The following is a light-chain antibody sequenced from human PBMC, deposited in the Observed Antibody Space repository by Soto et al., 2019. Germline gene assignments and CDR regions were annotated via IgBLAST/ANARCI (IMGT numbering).Light chain of an antibody. CDR1: SSDVGGYNL. J-gene: IGLJ3*02. Sequence: QSALTQPASVSGSPGQSITISCTGTSSDVGGYNLVSWYQQHPGKAPKLMIYDGIKRPSGVSDRFSGSKSGNTASLTISGLRDEDEADYYCCSYASSNTVVFGGGTKLTVL. CDR3: CSYASSNTVV. V-gene: IGLV2-23*01. CDR2: DGI.